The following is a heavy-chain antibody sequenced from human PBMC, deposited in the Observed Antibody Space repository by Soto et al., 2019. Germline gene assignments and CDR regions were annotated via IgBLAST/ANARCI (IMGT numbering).Heavy chain of an antibody. CDR3: AREKWGSGSRWFDP. J-gene: IGHJ5*02. V-gene: IGHV1-3*05. D-gene: IGHD6-19*01. CDR2: INVGNGNT. Sequence: QVQVVQSGAEEKKPGASVKVSCKASGYTFTSYSMHWVRQAPGQRLEWMGWINVGNGNTKNSQNFQGRVTITQDTSASTAYMELSSLTSEETAVYYCAREKWGSGSRWFDPWGQGILVTVSS. CDR1: GYTFTSYS.